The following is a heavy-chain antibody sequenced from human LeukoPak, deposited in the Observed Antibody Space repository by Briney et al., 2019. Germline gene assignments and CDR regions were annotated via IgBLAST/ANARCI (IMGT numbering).Heavy chain of an antibody. CDR3: ARYRAAAGTFAFGWFGP. Sequence: ASVKVSCKASGYTFTSYGISWVRQAPGQGLEWMGWISAYNGNTNYAQKLQGRVTMTTDTSTSTAYMELRSLRSDDTAVYYCARYRAAAGTFAFGWFGPWGEGTLVTVCS. CDR2: ISAYNGNT. J-gene: IGHJ5*02. V-gene: IGHV1-18*01. CDR1: GYTFTSYG. D-gene: IGHD6-13*01.